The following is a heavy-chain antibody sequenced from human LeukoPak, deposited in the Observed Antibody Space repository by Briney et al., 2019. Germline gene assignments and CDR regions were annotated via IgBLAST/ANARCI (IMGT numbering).Heavy chain of an antibody. V-gene: IGHV3-33*06. CDR1: GFRFSTYG. CDR3: AKLIGAHAFDF. D-gene: IGHD7-27*01. CDR2: IWYDVSNK. Sequence: QPGRSLRLSCAASGFRFSTYGMHWVRQAPGKGLEWVAVIWYDVSNKNYADSVKGRFTISRDNSKNTVYLQMSSLRVEDTAVYYCAKLIGAHAFDFWGQGTIVTVSS. J-gene: IGHJ3*01.